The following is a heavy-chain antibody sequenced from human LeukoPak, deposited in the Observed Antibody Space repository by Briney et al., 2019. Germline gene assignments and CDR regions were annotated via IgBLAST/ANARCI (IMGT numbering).Heavy chain of an antibody. CDR1: GGSISSGGWY. CDR2: IYHSGST. Sequence: SQTLSLTCSVSGGSISSGGWYWSWIRPPPGKGLEWIGYIYHSGSTYYNPSLESRLTISLDTSNSQFSLKLSSVTAADTAVYYCAKAQSFDLFTDSYWFDPWGPGTLVTVSS. J-gene: IGHJ5*02. CDR3: AKAQSFDLFTDSYWFDP. V-gene: IGHV4-30-4*01. D-gene: IGHD2-15*01.